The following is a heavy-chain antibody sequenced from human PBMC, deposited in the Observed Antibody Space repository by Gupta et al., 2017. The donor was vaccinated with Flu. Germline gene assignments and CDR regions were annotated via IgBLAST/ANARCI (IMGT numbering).Heavy chain of an antibody. CDR3: ARHGSLNRLAALFDY. Sequence: SYWIGWVRQMPGKGLEWMGIIYPGDSDTRYSTSFQGQVTISADKSISTAYLQWSSLKASDTAMYYCARHGSLNRLAALFDYWGQGTLVTVSS. CDR2: IYPGDSDT. J-gene: IGHJ4*02. D-gene: IGHD6-6*01. CDR1: SYW. V-gene: IGHV5-51*01.